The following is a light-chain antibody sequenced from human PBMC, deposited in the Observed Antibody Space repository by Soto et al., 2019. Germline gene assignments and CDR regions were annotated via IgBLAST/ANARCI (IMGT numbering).Light chain of an antibody. CDR2: DAS. CDR1: LSVSSY. CDR3: QQYKSYSWT. J-gene: IGKJ1*01. V-gene: IGKV3-11*01. Sequence: EIVLTQSPATLSLSPGERSTLSCRSSLSVSSYLAWYQQKPGQAPRLLIYDASNRATGIPARFSGSGSGTDFTLTISSLEPEDFATYYCQQYKSYSWTFGQGTKVDI.